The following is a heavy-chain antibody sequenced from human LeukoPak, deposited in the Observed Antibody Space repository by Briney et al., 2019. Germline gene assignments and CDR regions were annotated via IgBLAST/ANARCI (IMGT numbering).Heavy chain of an antibody. CDR2: ISSNGGST. V-gene: IGHV3-64D*09. Sequence: GGSLRLSCSASGFTFSSYAMNWVRQAPGKGLEYVSAISSNGGSTYYADSVKGRFTISRDNSKNTLYLQMSSLRAEDTAVYYWATNRGWASGDAFDIWGQGTMVTVSS. D-gene: IGHD5-24*01. CDR1: GFTFSSYA. CDR3: ATNRGWASGDAFDI. J-gene: IGHJ3*02.